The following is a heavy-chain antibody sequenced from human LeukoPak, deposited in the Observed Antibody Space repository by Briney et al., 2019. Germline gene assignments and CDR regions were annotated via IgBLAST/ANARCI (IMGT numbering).Heavy chain of an antibody. CDR1: GFTFSSYG. Sequence: GGSLRLSCAASGFTFSSYGMHWVRQAPGKGLEWVAFIRSDGTTKYYADSVKGRFTISRDNSKNTLYLQMNSLRAEDTAVYYCARPEGPRLYCYYMAVWGKGTTVTVSS. CDR2: IRSDGTTK. J-gene: IGHJ6*03. CDR3: ARPEGPRLYCYYMAV. D-gene: IGHD1-14*01. V-gene: IGHV3-30*02.